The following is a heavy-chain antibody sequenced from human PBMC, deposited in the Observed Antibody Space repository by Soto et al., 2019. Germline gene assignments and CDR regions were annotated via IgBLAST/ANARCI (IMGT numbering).Heavy chain of an antibody. V-gene: IGHV4-30-4*01. CDR3: ARLGAYYQSLDP. D-gene: IGHD2-21*01. J-gene: IGHJ5*02. CDR1: GGSISSGDYY. Sequence: SETLSLTCTASGGSISSGDYYWSWIRQPPGKGLEWIGYIYYSGSTYYNPSLKSRVTISVDTSKNQFSLKLSSVTAADTAVYFCARLGAYYQSLDPWGQGTVVTVSS. CDR2: IYYSGST.